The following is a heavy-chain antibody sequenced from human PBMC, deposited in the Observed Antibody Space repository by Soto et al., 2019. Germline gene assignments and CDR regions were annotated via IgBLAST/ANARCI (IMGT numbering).Heavy chain of an antibody. CDR2: IYPDDSDT. J-gene: IGHJ4*02. CDR3: ARAHYGSGSDYYLDY. V-gene: IGHV5-51*01. D-gene: IGHD3-10*01. Sequence: PGESLKISCKGSGYSFTTYWIVWVRQMPGKGLEWMGIIYPDDSDTRYSPSFQGQVTISADKSISTAYLQWSSLKASDTAIHYCARAHYGSGSDYYLDYWGQGTLVTVSS. CDR1: GYSFTTYW.